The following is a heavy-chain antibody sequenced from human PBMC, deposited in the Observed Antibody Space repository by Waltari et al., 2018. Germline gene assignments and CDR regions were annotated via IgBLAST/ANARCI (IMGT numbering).Heavy chain of an antibody. CDR2: INHSGST. V-gene: IGHV4-34*01. CDR1: GGSFSGYY. J-gene: IGHJ5*02. D-gene: IGHD3-10*01. CDR3: ARGLGYYGSGSYYYH. Sequence: QVPLQQWGAGLLKPAETLSLTCAVYGGSFSGYYWSWIRQPPGKGLEWIGEINHSGSTNYNPSLKSRVTISVDTSKNQFSLKLSSVTAADTAVYYCARGLGYYGSGSYYYHWGQGTLVTVSS.